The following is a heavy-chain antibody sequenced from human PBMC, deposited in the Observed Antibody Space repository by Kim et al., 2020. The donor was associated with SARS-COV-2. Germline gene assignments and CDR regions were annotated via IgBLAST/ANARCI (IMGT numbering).Heavy chain of an antibody. CDR3: ARDGTAGDFDY. Sequence: STNYADSVKGRFTVSRDNAKNTLYLQLNSLRAEDTAVYYCARDGTAGDFDYWGQGTLVTVSS. J-gene: IGHJ4*02. V-gene: IGHV3-74*01. CDR2: ST.